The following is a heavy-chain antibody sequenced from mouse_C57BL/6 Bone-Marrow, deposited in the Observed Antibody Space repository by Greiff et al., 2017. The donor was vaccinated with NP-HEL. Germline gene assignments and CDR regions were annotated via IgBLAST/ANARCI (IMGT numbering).Heavy chain of an antibody. Sequence: VQLQQSGAELVRPGASVKLSCTASGFNIKDDYMHWVKQRPEQGLEWIGWIVPENGDTEYASKFQGKATITADTSSNTAYLQLSSLTSADTAVYYCALYDGGEDCWGQGTSVTVSS. V-gene: IGHV14-4*01. J-gene: IGHJ4*01. CDR1: GFNIKDDY. D-gene: IGHD2-12*01. CDR3: ALYDGGEDC. CDR2: IVPENGDT.